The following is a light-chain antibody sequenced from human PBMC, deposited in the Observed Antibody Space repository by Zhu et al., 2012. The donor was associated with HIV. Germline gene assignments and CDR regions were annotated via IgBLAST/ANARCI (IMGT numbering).Light chain of an antibody. CDR3: QQFKSSPLT. Sequence: IVLTQSPGTLSLSPGERATLSCRASQSITTSYLAWYQQKPGQAPRLLIYASSSRATGIPDRFIGSGSGTDFTLTISRLEPEDFAVYYCQQFKSSPLTFGGGTKVEIK. CDR1: QSITTSY. V-gene: IGKV3-20*01. J-gene: IGKJ4*01. CDR2: ASS.